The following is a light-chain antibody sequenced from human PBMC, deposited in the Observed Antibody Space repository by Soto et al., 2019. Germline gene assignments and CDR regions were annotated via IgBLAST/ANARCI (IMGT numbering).Light chain of an antibody. V-gene: IGKV1-5*01. CDR3: QQHSNWPIT. J-gene: IGKJ5*01. CDR2: DAS. Sequence: GDRVTITCRASQSISSWLAWYQQKPGKAPKLLISDASTLETGVPSRFSGSASGTEFTLTISGLEPEDVASYYCQQHSNWPITFGGGTRVEIK. CDR1: QSISSW.